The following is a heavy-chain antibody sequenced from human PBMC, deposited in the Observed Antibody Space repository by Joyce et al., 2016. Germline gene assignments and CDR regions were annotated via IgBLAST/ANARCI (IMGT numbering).Heavy chain of an antibody. CDR2: LRSKDFGETT. CDR1: GFTFGGSA. J-gene: IGHJ4*02. D-gene: IGHD3-10*01. V-gene: IGHV3-49*05. CDR3: ARAYYGSGDYFDY. Sequence: EVQLVESGGGLIKPGRSLRLSCTVSGFTFGGSAMSWFRQAPGKGLEWIGFLRSKDFGETTEYAASMKGRVTVSRDDSKSSAYLEMSSLRTEDTAVYYCARAYYGSGDYFDYWGQGTLVTVSS.